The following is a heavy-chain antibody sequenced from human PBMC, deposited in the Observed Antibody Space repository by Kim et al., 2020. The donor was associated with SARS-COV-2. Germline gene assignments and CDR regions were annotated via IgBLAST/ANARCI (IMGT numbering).Heavy chain of an antibody. CDR1: GGTFSSYA. D-gene: IGHD6-13*01. Sequence: SVKVSCKASGGTFSSYAISWVRQAPGQGLEWMGGIIPIFGTANYAQKFQGRVTITADKSTSTAYMELSSLRSEDTAVYYCARGVVAAGPGWVWFDPWGQGTLVTVSS. J-gene: IGHJ5*02. V-gene: IGHV1-69*06. CDR2: IIPIFGTA. CDR3: ARGVVAAGPGWVWFDP.